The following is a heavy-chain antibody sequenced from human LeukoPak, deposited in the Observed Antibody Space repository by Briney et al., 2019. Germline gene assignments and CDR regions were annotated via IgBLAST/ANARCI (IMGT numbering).Heavy chain of an antibody. CDR2: ITSTTTYT. V-gene: IGHV3-21*06. J-gene: IGHJ4*02. D-gene: IGHD2-21*02. CDR1: GFTFSGYS. Sequence: GGSLRLSCAASGFTFSGYSMNWVRQAPGQGLEWVSSITSTTTYTYYADSVKGRFTISRDNAKNSLYLQMNSLRAEDTAVYYCARDCGGDCYFDCWGQGTLVTVSS. CDR3: ARDCGGDCYFDC.